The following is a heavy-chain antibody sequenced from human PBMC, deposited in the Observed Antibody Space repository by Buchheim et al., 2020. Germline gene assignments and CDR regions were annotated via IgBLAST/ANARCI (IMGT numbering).Heavy chain of an antibody. CDR1: GFTFSSYG. CDR2: ISYDGSNK. Sequence: QVQLVESGGGVVQPGRSLRLSCAASGFTFSSYGMHWVRQAPGKGLEWVAVISYDGSNKYYADSVKGRFTISRDNSKNTLYLQMNSLRAEDTAVYYCAKLNYYGSGSYYTPFDYWGQGTL. J-gene: IGHJ4*02. V-gene: IGHV3-30*18. D-gene: IGHD3-10*01. CDR3: AKLNYYGSGSYYTPFDY.